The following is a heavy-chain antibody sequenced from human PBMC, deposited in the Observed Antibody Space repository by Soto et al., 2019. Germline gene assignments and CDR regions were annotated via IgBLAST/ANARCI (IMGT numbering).Heavy chain of an antibody. J-gene: IGHJ3*02. CDR1: GFTFTSSA. Sequence: ASVKVSCKASGFTFTSSAVQWVRQARGQRLEWIGWIVVGSGNTNYAQKFQERVTITRDMSTSTAYMELSSLRSEDTAVYYCAAITWGATVLLAAFDIWGQGTMVTVSS. V-gene: IGHV1-58*01. CDR3: AAITWGATVLLAAFDI. CDR2: IVVGSGNT. D-gene: IGHD1-26*01.